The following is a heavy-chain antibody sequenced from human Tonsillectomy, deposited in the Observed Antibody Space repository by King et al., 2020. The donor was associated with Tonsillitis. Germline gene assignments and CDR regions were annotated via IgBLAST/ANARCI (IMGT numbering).Heavy chain of an antibody. CDR3: ASRGTFDWLLSDAFDI. CDR1: GFTFSDYY. J-gene: IGHJ3*02. V-gene: IGHV3-11*05. D-gene: IGHD3-9*01. Sequence: QLVQSGGGLVKPGGSLRLSCAASGFTFSDYYMSWIRQAPGKGLEWVSYISSSSSYTNYAVSVKGRFTISRDNAKNSLYLQMNSLRAEDTAVYYCASRGTFDWLLSDAFDIWGQGTMVTVSS. CDR2: ISSSSSYT.